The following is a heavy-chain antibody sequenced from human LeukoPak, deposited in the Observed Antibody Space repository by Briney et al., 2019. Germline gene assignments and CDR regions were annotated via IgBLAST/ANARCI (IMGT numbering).Heavy chain of an antibody. CDR2: ISAYNGNT. CDR3: ARDPITIFGVVRTGWFDP. CDR1: GYTFTSYG. V-gene: IGHV1-18*01. D-gene: IGHD3-3*01. Sequence: ASVKVSCKASGYTFTSYGISWVRQAPGQGLEWMGWISAYNGNTNYAQKLQGRVTMTTDTSTSTAYMELRSLRSDDTAVYYCARDPITIFGVVRTGWFDPWGQGTLVTVSS. J-gene: IGHJ5*02.